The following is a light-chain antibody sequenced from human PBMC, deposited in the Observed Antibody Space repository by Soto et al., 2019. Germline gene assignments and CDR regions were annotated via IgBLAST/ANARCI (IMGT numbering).Light chain of an antibody. CDR2: YDS. CDR3: QVWDSSSDHPL. V-gene: IGLV3-21*04. CDR1: NIGSKS. Sequence: SYELTQPPSVSVAPGKTARITRGGNNIGSKSGHWYQQKPGQAPVLVIYYDSDRPSGIPERFSGSNSGNTATLTISRVEAGDEADYYCQVWDSSSDHPLFGGGTKLTVL. J-gene: IGLJ2*01.